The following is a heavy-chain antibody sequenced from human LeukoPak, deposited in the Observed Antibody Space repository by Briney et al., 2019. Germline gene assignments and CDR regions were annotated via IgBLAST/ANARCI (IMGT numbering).Heavy chain of an antibody. CDR2: ISASGGTT. D-gene: IGHD2-2*01. CDR3: AKEPREYCSSTSCPNWIDP. CDR1: GFTFSSYA. V-gene: IGHV3-23*01. J-gene: IGHJ5*02. Sequence: GGSLRLSCAASGFTFSSYAMRWVRQAPGKGLEWVSAISASGGTTYYADSVKGRFTISRDNSKNTLYLQMSGLRAEDTAVYYCAKEPREYCSSTSCPNWIDPWGQGTLVTVSS.